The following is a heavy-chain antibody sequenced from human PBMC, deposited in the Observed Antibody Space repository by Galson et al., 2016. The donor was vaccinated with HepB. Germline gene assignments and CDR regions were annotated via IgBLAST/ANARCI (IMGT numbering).Heavy chain of an antibody. D-gene: IGHD5-12*01. Sequence: SLRLSCAASGFTFSSYAMSWVRQAPGKGLEWVSAISGSGASTYYADSVKGRFTISRDNSKNTLYLQMNSLRAEDTAVYYCAKGSRGYSGSHFDYWGQGTLVTVSS. V-gene: IGHV3-23*01. J-gene: IGHJ4*02. CDR3: AKGSRGYSGSHFDY. CDR2: ISGSGAST. CDR1: GFTFSSYA.